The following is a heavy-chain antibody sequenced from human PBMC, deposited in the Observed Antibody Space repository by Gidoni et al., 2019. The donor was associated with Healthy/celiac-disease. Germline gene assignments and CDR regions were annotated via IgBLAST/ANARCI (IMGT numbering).Heavy chain of an antibody. Sequence: QVQLQESGPGLVKPSETLSLTCTVSGGSISSYYWSWIRQPPGKGLEWIGDIYYSGSTNYNPSLKSRVTISVDTSKNQFSLKLSSVTAADTAVYYCARESSGYTFDIWGQGTMVTVSS. D-gene: IGHD3-22*01. CDR3: ARESSGYTFDI. CDR2: IYYSGST. V-gene: IGHV4-59*01. J-gene: IGHJ3*02. CDR1: GGSISSYY.